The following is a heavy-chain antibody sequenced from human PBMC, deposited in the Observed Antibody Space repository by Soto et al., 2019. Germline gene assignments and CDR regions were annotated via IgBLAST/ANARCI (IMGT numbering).Heavy chain of an antibody. V-gene: IGHV6-1*01. CDR1: GDSVSSNSVG. CDR3: ARVGRYYFDY. CDR2: TYYRSKWYN. J-gene: IGHJ4*02. Sequence: TLSLTCAISGDSVSSNSVGWNWIRQSPSRGLEWLGRTYYRSKWYNEYAVSVKSRVTINPDTSKNQFSLQLKFVTPEDTAVYYCARVGRYYFDYWGQGTLVTVSS. D-gene: IGHD1-26*01.